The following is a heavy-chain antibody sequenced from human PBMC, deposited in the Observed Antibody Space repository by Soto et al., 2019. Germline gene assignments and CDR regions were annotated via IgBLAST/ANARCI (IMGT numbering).Heavy chain of an antibody. CDR3: AGGGGNFDQ. J-gene: IGHJ4*02. V-gene: IGHV3-7*04. CDR2: VKQDGSDK. CDR1: GFTFSGYW. D-gene: IGHD3-16*01. Sequence: EVQLVESGGGLVQPGGSLRLTCEASGFTFSGYWMSWVRQAPGKGLEWVANVKQDGSDKYYVDSVKGRFSISRDNAKNSLYLQMNSLRDEDTAVYYCAGGGGNFDQWGQGTLVTVSS.